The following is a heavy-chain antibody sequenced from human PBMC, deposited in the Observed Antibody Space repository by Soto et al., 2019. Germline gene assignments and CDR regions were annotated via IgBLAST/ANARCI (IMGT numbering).Heavy chain of an antibody. Sequence: SETLSLTCTVSGGSISSSSYYWGWIRQPPGKGLEWIGSIYYSGSTYYNPSLKSRVTISVDTSKNQFSLKLSSVTAADTAVYYCARSEYSYGYERFDPWGQGTLVTVSS. V-gene: IGHV4-39*01. CDR2: IYYSGST. CDR3: ARSEYSYGYERFDP. CDR1: GGSISSSSYY. J-gene: IGHJ5*02. D-gene: IGHD5-18*01.